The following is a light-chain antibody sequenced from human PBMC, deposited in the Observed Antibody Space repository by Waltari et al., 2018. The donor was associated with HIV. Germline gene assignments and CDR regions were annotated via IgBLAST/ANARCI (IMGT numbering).Light chain of an antibody. J-gene: IGKJ2*01. CDR3: QQSYTSPRT. Sequence: DIQLTQSPSFLSASVGDRVTITCRTSQGIRSYLAWYQQKPGKAPKLLIYAASTLQSGVPSRFSGSGSGTEFTFTVSSLQPEDIAIYYCQQSYTSPRTFGQGTRLEIK. V-gene: IGKV1-9*01. CDR2: AAS. CDR1: QGIRSY.